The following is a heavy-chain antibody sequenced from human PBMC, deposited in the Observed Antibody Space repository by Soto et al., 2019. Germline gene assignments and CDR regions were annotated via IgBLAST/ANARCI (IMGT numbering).Heavy chain of an antibody. Sequence: QVQLVQSGAEVKKPGASVKVSCKASGYTFTGYYMRWVRQAPGQGLEWLGWINPIFGTANYAQKFQGRVKITADKSTSTAYMELSSLRSEDTAVYYCAANMYSGSYSVYYFGMDVWGQGTTVTVSS. CDR3: AANMYSGSYSVYYFGMDV. J-gene: IGHJ6*02. D-gene: IGHD1-26*01. CDR1: GYTFTGYY. V-gene: IGHV1-69*06. CDR2: INPIFGTA.